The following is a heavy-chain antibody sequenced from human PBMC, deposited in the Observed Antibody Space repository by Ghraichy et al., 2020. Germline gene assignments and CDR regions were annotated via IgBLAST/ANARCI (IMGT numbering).Heavy chain of an antibody. V-gene: IGHV4-59*08. D-gene: IGHD3-16*01. CDR2: IYYSGST. J-gene: IGHJ6*02. Sequence: SETLSLTCTVSGGSISSYYWSWIRQPPGKGLEWIGYIYYSGSTNYNPSLKSRVTISVDTSKNQFSLKLSSVTAADTAVYYCARHTWGSRSMDVWGQGTTVTVSS. CDR1: GGSISSYY. CDR3: ARHTWGSRSMDV.